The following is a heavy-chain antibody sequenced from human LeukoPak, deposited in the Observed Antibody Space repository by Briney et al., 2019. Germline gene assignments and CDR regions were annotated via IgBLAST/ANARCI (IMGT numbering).Heavy chain of an antibody. V-gene: IGHV3-23*01. CDR3: VTWNDGRYGMAFDY. D-gene: IGHD1-1*01. CDR2: ISGSGGST. Sequence: GGSLRLSCAASGFTFSSYAMSWVRQAPGKGLEWVSAISGSGGSTYYADSVKGRFTISRDNSKNTLYLQMNSLRAEDTAVYYCVTWNDGRYGMAFDYWGQGTLVTVSS. CDR1: GFTFSSYA. J-gene: IGHJ4*02.